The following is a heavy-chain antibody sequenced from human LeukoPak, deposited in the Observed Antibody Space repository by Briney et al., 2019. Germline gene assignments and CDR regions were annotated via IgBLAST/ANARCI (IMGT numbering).Heavy chain of an antibody. CDR1: GYTFTSYG. Sequence: ASVKVSCKASGYTFTSYGISWVRQAPGQGLEWMGWISAYNGNTNYAQKLQGRVTMTTDTSTSTAYMELRSLRSDDTAVYYCARSHDPIYYYDSSGYVHWGQGTLVTVSS. J-gene: IGHJ4*02. V-gene: IGHV1-18*01. CDR2: ISAYNGNT. CDR3: ARSHDPIYYYDSSGYVH. D-gene: IGHD3-22*01.